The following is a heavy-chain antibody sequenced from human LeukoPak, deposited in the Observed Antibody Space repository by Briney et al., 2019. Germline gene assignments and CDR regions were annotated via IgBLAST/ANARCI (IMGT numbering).Heavy chain of an antibody. CDR1: GFTFSDYY. D-gene: IGHD2-15*01. Sequence: GGSLRLSCAASGFTFSDYYMSWIRQAPGKGLEWVSYISSSGSAIYYADSVKGRFTISRDNAKNSLFLQMNSLRAEDTAVYYCARDRGFCSGGSCFPNFDFWGQGTLVTVSS. V-gene: IGHV3-11*01. J-gene: IGHJ4*02. CDR2: ISSSGSAI. CDR3: ARDRGFCSGGSCFPNFDF.